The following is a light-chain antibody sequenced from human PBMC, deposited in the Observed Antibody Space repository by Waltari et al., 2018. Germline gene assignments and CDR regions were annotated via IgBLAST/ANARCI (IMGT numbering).Light chain of an antibody. V-gene: IGKV3-15*01. J-gene: IGKJ2*01. CDR3: QQYNDWPPKYT. Sequence: EIVMTQSQATLSVSPGEIATLSCRASPSVSSNLAWYQQKPGQAPRLLIYGAATRATGIPARFSGSGSGTEFTLTISSLQSEDFAVYYCQQYNDWPPKYTFGQGTKLGIK. CDR1: PSVSSN. CDR2: GAA.